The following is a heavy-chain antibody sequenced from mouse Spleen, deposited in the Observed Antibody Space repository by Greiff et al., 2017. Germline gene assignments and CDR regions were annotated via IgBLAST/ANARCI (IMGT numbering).Heavy chain of an antibody. CDR3: ASNYYYGSSPAY. V-gene: IGHV1-52*01. J-gene: IGHJ3*01. D-gene: IGHD1-1*01. CDR2: IDPSDSET. Sequence: VQLQESGAELVRPGSSVKLSCKASGYTFTSYWMHWVKQRPIQGLEWIGNIDPSDSETHYNQKFKDKATLTVDKSSSTAYMQLSSLTSEDSAVYYCASNYYYGSSPAYWGQGTLVTVSA. CDR1: GYTFTSYW.